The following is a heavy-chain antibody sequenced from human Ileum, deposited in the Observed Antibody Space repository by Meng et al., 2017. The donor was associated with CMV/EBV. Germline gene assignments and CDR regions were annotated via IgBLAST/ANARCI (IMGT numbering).Heavy chain of an antibody. D-gene: IGHD2-15*01. J-gene: IGHJ4*02. CDR3: VRDGSDGLVAEY. CDR2: IAYSGGT. CDR1: GDHISSSSGHY. V-gene: IGHV4-39*07. Sequence: VSGDHISSSSGHYWGWIRQPPGGGLEWIGSIAYSGGTHYNPPLKSRVTVSVDTSNNQFSLRLSSVTAADTALYYCVRDGSDGLVAEYWGQGALVTVSS.